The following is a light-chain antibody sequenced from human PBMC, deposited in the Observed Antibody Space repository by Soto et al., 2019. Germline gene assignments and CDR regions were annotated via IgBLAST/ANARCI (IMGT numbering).Light chain of an antibody. V-gene: IGKV3-11*01. CDR3: QHRYNWPQS. Sequence: PGETATLSCRASQRIGRYLAWYQQRPGQAPRLLIYDAFNRATGIPARFRGSGSGTDFTLTISSLEPEDFAVYYCQHRYNWPQSFGQGTKVEIK. J-gene: IGKJ1*01. CDR1: QRIGRY. CDR2: DAF.